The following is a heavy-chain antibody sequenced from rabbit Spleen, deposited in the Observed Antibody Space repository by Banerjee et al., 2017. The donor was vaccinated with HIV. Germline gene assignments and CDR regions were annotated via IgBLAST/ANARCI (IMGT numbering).Heavy chain of an antibody. D-gene: IGHD1-1*01. CDR3: ARDTSSSFSSYGMDL. Sequence: QQLVESGGGLVKPGASLTLTCKASGVSFSSGYDMCWVRQAPGKGLEWIACIYTGNSKTYYASWAKGRFTISKTSSTTVTLQMTSLTAADTATYFCARDTSSSFSSYGMDLWGQGTLVTVS. J-gene: IGHJ3*01. V-gene: IGHV1S40*01. CDR2: IYTGNSKT. CDR1: GVSFSSGYD.